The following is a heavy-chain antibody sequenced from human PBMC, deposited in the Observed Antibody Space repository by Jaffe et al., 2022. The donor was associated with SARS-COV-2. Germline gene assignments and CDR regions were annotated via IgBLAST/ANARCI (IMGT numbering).Heavy chain of an antibody. CDR1: GGSISSGSYY. CDR3: ARVGAVPVYDFWSGYYDYGMDV. CDR2: IYTSGST. J-gene: IGHJ6*02. Sequence: QVQLQESGPGLVKPSQTLSLTCTVSGGSISSGSYYWSWIRQPAGKGLEWIGRIYTSGSTNYNPSLKSRVTISVDTSKNQFSLKLSSVTAADTAVYYCARVGAVPVYDFWSGYYDYGMDVWGQGTTVTVSS. D-gene: IGHD3-3*01. V-gene: IGHV4-61*02.